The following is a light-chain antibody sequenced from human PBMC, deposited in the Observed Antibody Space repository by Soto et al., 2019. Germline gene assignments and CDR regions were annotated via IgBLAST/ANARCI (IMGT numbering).Light chain of an antibody. CDR2: GAS. V-gene: IGKV3-15*01. J-gene: IGKJ1*01. CDR3: QQYNNWWT. Sequence: EIVMTQSPATLSVSPGETATLSCRASQSVSTSLAWYQQKPGQAPRLLISGASTRATGVPARFSGSGSGTEFTLTISSLQSEDFAVYYCQQYNNWWTFGQGTKVEIK. CDR1: QSVSTS.